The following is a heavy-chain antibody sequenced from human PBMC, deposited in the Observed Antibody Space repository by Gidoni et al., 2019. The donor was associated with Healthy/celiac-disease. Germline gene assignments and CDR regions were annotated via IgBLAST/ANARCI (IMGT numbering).Heavy chain of an antibody. Sequence: QVQLVESGGGVVQPGRSLRLSCAASGFTFSSYGMHWVRQAPGKGLEWVAVISYDGSNKYYADSVKGRFTISRDNSKNTLYLQMNSLRAEDTAVYYCANTNAVTRYSLAYGMDVWGQGTTVTVSS. CDR1: GFTFSSYG. J-gene: IGHJ6*02. D-gene: IGHD4-17*01. CDR3: ANTNAVTRYSLAYGMDV. V-gene: IGHV3-30*18. CDR2: ISYDGSNK.